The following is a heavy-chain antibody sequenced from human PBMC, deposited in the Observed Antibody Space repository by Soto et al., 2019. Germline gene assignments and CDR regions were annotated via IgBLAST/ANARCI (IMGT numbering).Heavy chain of an antibody. V-gene: IGHV1-2*02. CDR2: INPNSGGT. CDR3: ARGKEISDYWNFDL. D-gene: IGHD3-10*01. Sequence: QVQLVQSGAEVKEPGASVKVSCEASGYSFTDHYMHWVRQAPGQGLEWMGWINPNSGGTKSAQQFQGRVTMIRDTSISTAYMELSRLRFDDTAMYYCARGKEISDYWNFDLWGRGTLVTVSS. CDR1: GYSFTDHY. J-gene: IGHJ2*01.